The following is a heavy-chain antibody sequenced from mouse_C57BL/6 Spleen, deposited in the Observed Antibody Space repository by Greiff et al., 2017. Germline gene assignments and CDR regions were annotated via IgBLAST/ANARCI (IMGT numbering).Heavy chain of an antibody. V-gene: IGHV5-6*01. Sequence: EVHLVESGGDLVKPGGSLKLSCAASGFTFSSYGMSWVRQTPDKRLAWVATISSGGSYTYYPDSVKGRFTISRDNAKNTLYLQMSSLKSEDTAMYYCARDYGSSYDYFDYWGQGTTLTVSS. J-gene: IGHJ2*01. CDR1: GFTFSSYG. D-gene: IGHD1-1*01. CDR3: ARDYGSSYDYFDY. CDR2: ISSGGSYT.